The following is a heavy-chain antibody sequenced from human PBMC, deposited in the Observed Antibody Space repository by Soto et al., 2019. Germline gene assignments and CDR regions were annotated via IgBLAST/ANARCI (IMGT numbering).Heavy chain of an antibody. V-gene: IGHV1-18*01. CDR1: GYTFTSYG. J-gene: IGHJ6*02. CDR2: ISAHNGNT. CDR3: ARSCGGDCYPLYYYGMDV. D-gene: IGHD2-21*02. Sequence: GASVKVSCKASGYTFTSYGISWVRQAPGQGLEWMGWISAHNGNTNYAQKLQGRVTMTTDTSTSTADMELRSLRSDDTAVYYCARSCGGDCYPLYYYGMDVWGQGTTVTVSS.